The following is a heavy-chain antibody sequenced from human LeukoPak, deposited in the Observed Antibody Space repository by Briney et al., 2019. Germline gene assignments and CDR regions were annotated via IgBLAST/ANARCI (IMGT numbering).Heavy chain of an antibody. CDR2: ISNDGGGT. CDR3: AKGSSGYFVDL. Sequence: PGGSLRLSCAASGFTFSSYWMSWVCQAPGKGLEWVSAISNDGGGTNYADFVKGRFTISRDNSKNTLFLQMNSLRAEDTALYYCAKGSSGYFVDLWGQGTLVTVSS. CDR1: GFTFSSYW. J-gene: IGHJ5*02. V-gene: IGHV3-23*01. D-gene: IGHD3-22*01.